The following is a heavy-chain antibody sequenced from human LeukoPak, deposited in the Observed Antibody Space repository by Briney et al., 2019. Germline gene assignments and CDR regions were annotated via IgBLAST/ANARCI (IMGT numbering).Heavy chain of an antibody. CDR3: ARLLGYCSGGSCYSYFDY. D-gene: IGHD2-15*01. Sequence: SGPALVKPTQTLTLTCTFSGFSLSTSGMCVSWIRQPPGKALEWLALIDWDDDKYYSTSLKTRLTISKDTSKNQVVLTMTNMGPVDTATYYCARLLGYCSGGSCYSYFDYWGQGTLVTVSS. J-gene: IGHJ4*02. V-gene: IGHV2-70*01. CDR2: IDWDDDK. CDR1: GFSLSTSGMC.